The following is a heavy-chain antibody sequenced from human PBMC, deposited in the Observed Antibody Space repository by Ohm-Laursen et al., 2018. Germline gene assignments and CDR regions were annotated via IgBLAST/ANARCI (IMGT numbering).Heavy chain of an antibody. V-gene: IGHV3-9*01. Sequence: SLRLSCTASGFTFDDYAMHWVRQAPGKGLEWVSGISWNSGSIGYADSVKGRFTISRDNAKNSLYLQMNSLRAEDTALYYCAREAFDYWGQGTLVTVSS. J-gene: IGHJ4*02. CDR2: ISWNSGSI. CDR3: AREAFDY. CDR1: GFTFDDYA.